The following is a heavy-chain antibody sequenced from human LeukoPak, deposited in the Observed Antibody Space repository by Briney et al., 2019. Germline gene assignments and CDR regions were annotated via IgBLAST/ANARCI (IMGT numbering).Heavy chain of an antibody. Sequence: PGESLRLSCAASGFTFSAYGMSWVRPAPGKGLEWVSHISDTVRDTWYANSVKGRFIISRDNSRDTVYLQMSSLRPEDTALYFCAKDNYGGIFASWGQGTLVTVSS. CDR2: ISDTVRDT. V-gene: IGHV3-23*01. D-gene: IGHD4-17*01. CDR1: GFTFSAYG. CDR3: AKDNYGGIFAS. J-gene: IGHJ4*02.